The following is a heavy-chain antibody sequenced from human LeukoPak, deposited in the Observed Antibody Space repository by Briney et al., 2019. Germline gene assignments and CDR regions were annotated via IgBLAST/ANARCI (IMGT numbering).Heavy chain of an antibody. D-gene: IGHD6-13*01. J-gene: IGHJ4*02. CDR2: IKPNSGGT. V-gene: IGHV1-2*02. CDR1: GYTFTGYY. CDR3: DAAAGGFDD. Sequence: GASVTVSFKASGYTFTGYYMHWVRQAPGQGLEWMGWIKPNSGGTNYAQKFQGRVSMTTDTSISTAYMELSKLRSDDTAVYYCDAAAGGFDDWGQGTLVTVSS.